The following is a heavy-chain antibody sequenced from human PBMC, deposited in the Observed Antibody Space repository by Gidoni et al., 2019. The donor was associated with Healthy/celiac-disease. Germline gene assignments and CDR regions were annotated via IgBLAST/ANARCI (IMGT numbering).Heavy chain of an antibody. J-gene: IGHJ4*02. V-gene: IGHV1-18*01. CDR1: GYTCTSFG. CDR2: ISAYNGNT. D-gene: IGHD3-10*01. CDR3: ARDRDYYGSGSADY. Sequence: QVQLVQSGAEVKKPGASVKVPCKAAGYTCTSFGISWVRQAPGQGLEWMGWISAYNGNTSSAQKLQGRVTMTADTSTSTAYMELRSLRSDDTAVYYCARDRDYYGSGSADYWGQGTLVTVSS.